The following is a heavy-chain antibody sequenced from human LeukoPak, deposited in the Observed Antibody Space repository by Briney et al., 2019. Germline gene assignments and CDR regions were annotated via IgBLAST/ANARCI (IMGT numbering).Heavy chain of an antibody. D-gene: IGHD6-19*01. CDR2: INPNSGGT. J-gene: IGHJ4*02. Sequence: GASVKVSCKASGYTFTGYYMHWVRQAPGQRLEWMGWINPNSGGTNYAQKFQGRVTMTRDTTISTAYMELSRLRSDDTAVYYCARLDAIAVAGGSLDYWGQGTLVTASS. CDR3: ARLDAIAVAGGSLDY. V-gene: IGHV1-2*02. CDR1: GYTFTGYY.